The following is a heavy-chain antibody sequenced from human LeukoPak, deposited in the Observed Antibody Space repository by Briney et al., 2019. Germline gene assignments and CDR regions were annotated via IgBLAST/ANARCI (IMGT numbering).Heavy chain of an antibody. J-gene: IGHJ6*04. CDR3: ARDVSGMDV. CDR2: ISYDGSNN. D-gene: IGHD5/OR15-5a*01. CDR1: GFTFSSYA. Sequence: GRSLRLSCAASGFTFSSYAMHWVRQAPGKGLEWVALISYDGSNNYYADSVKGRFTISRDNSKNTLYLQMNSLRAEDTAVYYCARDVSGMDVWGKGTTVTVSS. V-gene: IGHV3-30-3*01.